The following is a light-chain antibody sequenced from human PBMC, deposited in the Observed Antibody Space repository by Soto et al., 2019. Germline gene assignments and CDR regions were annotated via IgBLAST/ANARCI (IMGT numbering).Light chain of an antibody. Sequence: EIVLTQSPATLSLSPGERATLSCRASQSVSSYLAWYQQKPGQAPRLLIYDASNSATGIPARFSGSGSGTDFTLTISSLEPEDFAVYYCHQRSNGFTFGPGTKVDIK. V-gene: IGKV3-11*01. J-gene: IGKJ3*01. CDR1: QSVSSY. CDR3: HQRSNGFT. CDR2: DAS.